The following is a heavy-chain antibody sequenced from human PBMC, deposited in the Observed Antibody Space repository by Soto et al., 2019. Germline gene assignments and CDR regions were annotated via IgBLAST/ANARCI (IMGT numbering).Heavy chain of an antibody. V-gene: IGHV1-2*02. CDR2: INPNSGGT. D-gene: IGHD6-13*01. J-gene: IGHJ4*02. CDR1: GYTFTGHY. CDR3: AREYSSTWYPFDY. Sequence: ASLKVCCKSSGYTFTGHYIHWVRQAPGQGFEWMGWINPNSGGTNYAQKFQGRVTMTRDTSISTAYMELNRLRSDDTAVFYCAREYSSTWYPFDYWGQGTLVNVSS.